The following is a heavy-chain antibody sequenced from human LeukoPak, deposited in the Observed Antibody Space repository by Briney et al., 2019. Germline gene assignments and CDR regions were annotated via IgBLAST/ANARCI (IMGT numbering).Heavy chain of an antibody. J-gene: IGHJ3*02. CDR3: ARDPREPYDYVWGSYPDAFDI. CDR1: GYTFTSYG. V-gene: IGHV1-18*01. Sequence: ASVKVSCKASGYTFTSYGISWVRQAPGQGLEWMGWISAYNGNTNYAQKLQGRVTMTTDTSTSTAYMELGSLRSDDTAVYYCARDPREPYDYVWGSYPDAFDIWGQGTMVTVSS. CDR2: ISAYNGNT. D-gene: IGHD3-16*02.